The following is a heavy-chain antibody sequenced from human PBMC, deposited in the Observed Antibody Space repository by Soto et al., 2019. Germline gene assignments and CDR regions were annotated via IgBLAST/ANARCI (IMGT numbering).Heavy chain of an antibody. Sequence: PGGSLRLSCAASGLIFENFGMSWVRQAPGKGLEWISSISGSGVKKYYADSVKGRFTISRDNSKSTVYLELNNLSAEDTAVYHCAKNQGVELVPLATVDWFDPWGQGSVVTVSS. CDR2: ISGSGVKK. V-gene: IGHV3-23*01. CDR3: AKNQGVELVPLATVDWFDP. CDR1: GLIFENFG. D-gene: IGHD1-26*01. J-gene: IGHJ5*02.